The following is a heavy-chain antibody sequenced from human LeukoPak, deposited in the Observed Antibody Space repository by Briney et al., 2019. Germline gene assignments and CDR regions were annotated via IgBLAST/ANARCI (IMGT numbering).Heavy chain of an antibody. J-gene: IGHJ3*01. D-gene: IGHD6-13*01. CDR3: ARDGAYSASNF. CDR1: GFTFSSYA. Sequence: QSGGSLRLSCAASGFTFSSYAMTWVRQAPGKGPEWVSGIKGSGGDTYYADSVKGRFTISRDNSKNTLYLQMNSLRAEDTAVYYCARDGAYSASNFWGQGTMVAVSS. CDR2: IKGSGGDT. V-gene: IGHV3-23*01.